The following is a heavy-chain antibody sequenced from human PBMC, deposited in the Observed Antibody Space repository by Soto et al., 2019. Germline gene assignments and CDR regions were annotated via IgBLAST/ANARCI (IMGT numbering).Heavy chain of an antibody. CDR2: ISNDGSNK. D-gene: IGHD3-3*01. CDR1: GFTFSSYG. CDR3: AKVYYDFWSGYYTGGYYYYYMDV. J-gene: IGHJ6*03. V-gene: IGHV3-30*18. Sequence: GGSLRLSCAASGFTFSSYGMHWVRRAPGKGLEWVAVISNDGSNKYYADSVKGRFTISRDNSKNTLYLQMNSLRAEDTAVYYCAKVYYDFWSGYYTGGYYYYYMDVWGKGTTVT.